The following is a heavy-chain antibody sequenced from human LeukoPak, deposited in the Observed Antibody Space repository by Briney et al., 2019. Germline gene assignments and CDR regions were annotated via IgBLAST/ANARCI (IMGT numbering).Heavy chain of an antibody. D-gene: IGHD4-17*01. CDR3: ARGRYGDYERYFDY. V-gene: IGHV4-34*01. J-gene: IGHJ4*02. CDR2: INHSGSN. CDR1: GGSFRGYY. Sequence: SETLSLTCAVYGGSFRGYYWSWIRQPPGKGLEWIGGINHSGSNNYNPSLKSRVTISVDTSKNQFSLKLSSVTAADTAVYSCARGRYGDYERYFDYWGQGTLVTVSS.